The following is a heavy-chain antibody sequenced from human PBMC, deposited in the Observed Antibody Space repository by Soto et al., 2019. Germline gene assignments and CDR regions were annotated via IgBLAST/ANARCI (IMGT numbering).Heavy chain of an antibody. V-gene: IGHV3-30*03. Sequence: GGSLRLSCAASGFTFSSYGMHWVRQAPGKGLEWVAVISYDGSNKYYADSVKGRFTISRDNSKNTLYLQMNSLRAEDTAVYYCAGGEAIIVGVVSYYYYGMDVWGQGTTVTVSS. J-gene: IGHJ6*02. CDR2: ISYDGSNK. CDR3: AGGEAIIVGVVSYYYYGMDV. D-gene: IGHD3-3*01. CDR1: GFTFSSYG.